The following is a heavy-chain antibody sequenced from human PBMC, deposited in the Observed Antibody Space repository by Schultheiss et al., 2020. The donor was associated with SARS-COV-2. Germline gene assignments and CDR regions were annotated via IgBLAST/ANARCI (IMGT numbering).Heavy chain of an antibody. CDR2: IYHSGST. CDR3: ARDRYSNWAYYYYMDV. Sequence: SETLSLTCAVSGYSMNSDYFWAWIRQSPGKGLEWIGSIYHSGSTYYNPSLKSRVSMSVDTSKNQFSLKLSSVTAADTAVYYCARDRYSNWAYYYYMDVWGKGTTVTVSS. CDR1: GYSMNSDYF. J-gene: IGHJ6*03. D-gene: IGHD4-11*01. V-gene: IGHV4-38-2*02.